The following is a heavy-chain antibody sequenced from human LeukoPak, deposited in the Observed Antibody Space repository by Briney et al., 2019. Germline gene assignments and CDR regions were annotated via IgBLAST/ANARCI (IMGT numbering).Heavy chain of an antibody. CDR1: GFTFSSHA. CDR3: AKTKRYSGSYY. CDR2: ISGSGGST. V-gene: IGHV3-23*01. D-gene: IGHD1-26*01. Sequence: GGSLRLSCAASGFTFSSHAMSWVRQAPGKGLEWVSAISGSGGSTYYADSVKGRFTISRDNSKNTLYLQMNSLRAEDTAVYYCAKTKRYSGSYYWGQGTLVTVSS. J-gene: IGHJ4*02.